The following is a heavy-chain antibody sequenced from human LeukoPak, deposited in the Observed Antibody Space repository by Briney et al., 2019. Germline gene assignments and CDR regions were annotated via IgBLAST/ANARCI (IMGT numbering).Heavy chain of an antibody. J-gene: IGHJ4*02. Sequence: ASVKVSCKASGYTFTSYGISWVRQAPGQGLEWMGWISAYNGNTNYAQKLQGRVTMTTDTSTSTAYMELRSLRSDDTAVYYCARDRGWFCSSTSCYSINFVYGDYVGLNYWGQGTLVTVSS. CDR3: ARDRGWFCSSTSCYSINFVYGDYVGLNY. V-gene: IGHV1-18*01. CDR2: ISAYNGNT. CDR1: GYTFTSYG. D-gene: IGHD2-2*01.